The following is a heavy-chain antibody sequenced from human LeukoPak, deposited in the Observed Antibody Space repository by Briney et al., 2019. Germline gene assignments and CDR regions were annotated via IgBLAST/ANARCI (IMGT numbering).Heavy chain of an antibody. Sequence: SETLSLTCTVSGYSISSGYYWGWIRQPPGKGLEWIGSIYHSGSTYYNPSLKSRVTISVDTSKNQFSLKLSSVTAADTAVYYCARVGRGYSYGYYYYYYMDVWGKGTTVTVSS. D-gene: IGHD5-18*01. CDR2: IYHSGST. CDR3: ARVGRGYSYGYYYYYYMDV. CDR1: GYSISSGYY. J-gene: IGHJ6*03. V-gene: IGHV4-38-2*02.